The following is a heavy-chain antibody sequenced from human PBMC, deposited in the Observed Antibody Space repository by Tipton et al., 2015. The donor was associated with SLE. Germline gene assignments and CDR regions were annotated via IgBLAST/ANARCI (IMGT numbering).Heavy chain of an antibody. J-gene: IGHJ4*03. Sequence: TLSLTCTVSGGSISSGDYYWSWIRQPPGKGLEWIGYIYYSGSTYYNPSLKSRVTISVDTSKNQFSLKLSSVTAADTAVYYCASWGSRRRYFDYWGQGTMVTVSS. CDR3: ASWGSRRRYFDY. CDR1: GGSISSGDYY. V-gene: IGHV4-30-4*01. CDR2: IYYSGST. D-gene: IGHD7-27*01.